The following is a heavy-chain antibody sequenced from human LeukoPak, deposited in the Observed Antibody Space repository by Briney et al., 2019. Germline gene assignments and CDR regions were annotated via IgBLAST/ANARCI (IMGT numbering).Heavy chain of an antibody. V-gene: IGHV3-20*04. Sequence: PGGSLRLSCAASGFTFDDYGMSWVRQAPGKGLEWVSGINWNGVSTSYVDSVKGRFTISRDNAKNSLYLQMNSLRAEDTALYYCARALSNYVDYHYYYYMDVWGKGTTATVSS. D-gene: IGHD4-11*01. J-gene: IGHJ6*03. CDR3: ARALSNYVDYHYYYYMDV. CDR1: GFTFDDYG. CDR2: INWNGVST.